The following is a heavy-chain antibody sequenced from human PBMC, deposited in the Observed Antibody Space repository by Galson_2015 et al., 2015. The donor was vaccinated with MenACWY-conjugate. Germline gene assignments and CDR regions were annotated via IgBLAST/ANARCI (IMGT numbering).Heavy chain of an antibody. V-gene: IGHV4-4*02. CDR1: GVSISTNNW. J-gene: IGHJ4*02. Sequence: LTCAVSGVSISTNNWWTWVRQSPGKGLEWIGEIYHRGSTNFHPSLKTRVTISVDKSNNQFSLRLNSVTAADTAVYYCTRAPGVADDRYFDYWGQGTPVTVSS. D-gene: IGHD6-19*01. CDR3: TRAPGVADDRYFDY. CDR2: IYHRGST.